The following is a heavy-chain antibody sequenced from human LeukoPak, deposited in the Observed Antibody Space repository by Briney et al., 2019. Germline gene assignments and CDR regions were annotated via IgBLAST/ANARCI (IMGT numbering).Heavy chain of an antibody. V-gene: IGHV4-39*01. Sequence: SETLSLTCTVSGGSISSSSYYWGWIRQPPGKGLEWIGSIYYSGSTYYNPSLKSRVTISVDTSKNQFSLKLSSVTAADRAVYYCARLWDIVVVEGNWFDPWGEGTLVTVSS. CDR3: ARLWDIVVVEGNWFDP. D-gene: IGHD2-15*01. CDR2: IYYSGST. CDR1: GGSISSSSYY. J-gene: IGHJ5*02.